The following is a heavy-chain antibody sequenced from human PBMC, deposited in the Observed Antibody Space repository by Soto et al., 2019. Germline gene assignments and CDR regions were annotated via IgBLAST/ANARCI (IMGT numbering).Heavy chain of an antibody. CDR3: AKVSYSSGWSARDQKDVDY. Sequence: EVQLLESGGGLVQPGGSLRLSCAASGFTFSSYAMSWVRQAPGKGLEWVSAISGSGGSTYYADSVKGRFTISRDNSKNPLYLQMNSLRAEDTAVYYCAKVSYSSGWSARDQKDVDYWGQGTLVTVSS. V-gene: IGHV3-23*01. CDR1: GFTFSSYA. D-gene: IGHD6-19*01. CDR2: ISGSGGST. J-gene: IGHJ4*02.